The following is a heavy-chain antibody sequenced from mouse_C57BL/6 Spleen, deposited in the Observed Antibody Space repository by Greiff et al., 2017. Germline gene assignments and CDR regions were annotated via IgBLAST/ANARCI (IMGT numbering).Heavy chain of an antibody. Sequence: VQLQQPVAELVRPGASVKLSCTASGFNFKNTYMHWVKQRPEQGLEWIGRIDPANGNTQYAPKFQGKATMTADTSSNTAYMQLSSLTSEDAAIYYCASGCDDYGFAYWGQGTLVTVSA. CDR2: IDPANGNT. V-gene: IGHV14-3*01. CDR3: ASGCDDYGFAY. J-gene: IGHJ3*01. CDR1: GFNFKNTY. D-gene: IGHD2-4*01.